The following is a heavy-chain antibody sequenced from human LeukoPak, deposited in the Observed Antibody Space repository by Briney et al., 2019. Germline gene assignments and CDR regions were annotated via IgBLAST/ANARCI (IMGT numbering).Heavy chain of an antibody. CDR2: ISSSSSTI. V-gene: IGHV3-48*01. CDR3: ARGIESYGDYGY. CDR1: GFIFSTYS. Sequence: GGSLRLSCAASGFIFSTYSMNWVRQAPGKGLEWVSYISSSSSTIYYADSVKGRFTISRDNAKNSLYLQMNSLRAEDTGVYYCARGIESYGDYGYWGQGILVTVSS. D-gene: IGHD4-17*01. J-gene: IGHJ4*02.